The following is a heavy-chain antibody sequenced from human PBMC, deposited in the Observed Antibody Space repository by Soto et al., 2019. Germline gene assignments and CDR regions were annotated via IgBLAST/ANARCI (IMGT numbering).Heavy chain of an antibody. D-gene: IGHD6-13*01. V-gene: IGHV3-33*01. Sequence: PGGSLRLSCAASGFSFSTYGMHWVRQAPGKGLEWVAVIWHDGSKTYYADSVKGRLIISRDNSKNTLYVQINSLRAEDRGVYFCARGSIVAAEYGMDVWGQGTTVTVSS. CDR1: GFSFSTYG. CDR3: ARGSIVAAEYGMDV. CDR2: IWHDGSKT. J-gene: IGHJ6*02.